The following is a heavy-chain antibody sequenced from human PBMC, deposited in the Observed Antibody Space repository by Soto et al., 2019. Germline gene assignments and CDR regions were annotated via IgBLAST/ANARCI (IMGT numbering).Heavy chain of an antibody. Sequence: GGSLRLSCTASGFTFSDYGMHWVRQGPGKGLEWVSIIWYHGNTKYYADSVKGRFTISRDSSKNTLYLEMNSLRAEDTAVYYCAREYCSGGSCYRQDAFDLWGQGTVVTVSS. V-gene: IGHV3-33*01. CDR1: GFTFSDYG. CDR2: IWYHGNTK. D-gene: IGHD2-15*01. CDR3: AREYCSGGSCYRQDAFDL. J-gene: IGHJ3*01.